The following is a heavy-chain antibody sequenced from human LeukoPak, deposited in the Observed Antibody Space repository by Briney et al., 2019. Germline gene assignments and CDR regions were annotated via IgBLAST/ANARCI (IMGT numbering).Heavy chain of an antibody. CDR3: ARGRITIPSAVFDY. V-gene: IGHV4-34*01. J-gene: IGHJ4*02. Sequence: PSETLSLTCAVYGGSFSGYYWSWIRQPPGKGLEWIGAINHSGSTNYNPSLKSRVTISVDTSKNQFSLKLSSVTAADTAVYYCARGRITIPSAVFDYWGQGTLVTVSS. D-gene: IGHD3-3*01. CDR2: INHSGST. CDR1: GGSFSGYY.